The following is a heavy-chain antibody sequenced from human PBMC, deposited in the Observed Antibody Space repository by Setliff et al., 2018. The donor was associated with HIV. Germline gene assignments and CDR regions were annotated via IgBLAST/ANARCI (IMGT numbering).Heavy chain of an antibody. CDR3: ARESPSSSWYSIFRNYYYHMDV. CDR2: IYYSGST. CDR1: GGSISSGSYY. J-gene: IGHJ6*03. Sequence: PSETLSLTCTVSGGSISSGSYYWSWIRQPPGKGLEWIGYIYYSGSTYYNPSLKSRVTVSVDTSKNQFSLKLGSVTAADTAVYYCARESPSSSWYSIFRNYYYHMDVWGKGTTVTVS. V-gene: IGHV4-31*03. D-gene: IGHD6-13*01.